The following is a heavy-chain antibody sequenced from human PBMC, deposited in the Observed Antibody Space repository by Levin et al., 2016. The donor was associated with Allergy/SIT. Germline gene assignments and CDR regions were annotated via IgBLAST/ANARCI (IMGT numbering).Heavy chain of an antibody. Sequence: PGKGLEWIGSVHYSGSTYYNPSLKSRVTISVDTSKNQFSLKLSAVTAADTAVYHCVRLAGGYSHGSDNWGQGTLVTVSS. CDR3: VRLAGGYSHGSDN. CDR2: VHYSGST. V-gene: IGHV4-39*01. J-gene: IGHJ4*02. D-gene: IGHD5-18*01.